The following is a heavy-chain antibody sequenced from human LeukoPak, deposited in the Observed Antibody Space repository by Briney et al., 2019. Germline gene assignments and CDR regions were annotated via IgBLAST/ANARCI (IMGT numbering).Heavy chain of an antibody. V-gene: IGHV3-23*01. CDR2: ISGSGGST. J-gene: IGHJ4*02. Sequence: QPGGSLRLSCAASGFTFSSYAMSWVRQAPGKGLEWVSAISGSGGSTYYADSVKGRFTISRDNSKNTLYLQMNSRRAEDTAVYYCARHTGYCSGGSCYGDFWGQGTLVTVSS. CDR3: ARHTGYCSGGSCYGDF. D-gene: IGHD2-15*01. CDR1: GFTFSSYA.